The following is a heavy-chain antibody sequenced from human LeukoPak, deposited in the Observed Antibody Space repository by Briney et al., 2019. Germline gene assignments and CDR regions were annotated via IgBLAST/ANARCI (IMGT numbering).Heavy chain of an antibody. Sequence: GASVKLSCKPSGYTFTNYSITWGRQAPGQGLESMGWISGYNGNTNYAQKVQGRVTMTTDTSTSTAYMELRSLSFDDTAVYYCARCPWYSGIYFLSDYWGQGTLVTVSS. J-gene: IGHJ4*02. CDR1: GYTFTNYS. V-gene: IGHV1-18*01. D-gene: IGHD2/OR15-2a*01. CDR3: ARCPWYSGIYFLSDY. CDR2: ISGYNGNT.